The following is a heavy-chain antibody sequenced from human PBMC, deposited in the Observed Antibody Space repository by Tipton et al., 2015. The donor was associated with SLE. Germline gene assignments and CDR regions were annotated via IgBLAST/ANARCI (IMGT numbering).Heavy chain of an antibody. Sequence: SLRLSCAASGFTFDDYAMHWVRQAPGKGVEWVAVISYDGSNKYYADSVKGRFTSSRDNSKNTLYLQMNSLRAEDTAVYYCASQYSSSWLYYYYYMDVWGKGTTVTVSS. J-gene: IGHJ6*03. CDR1: GFTFDDYA. CDR2: ISYDGSNK. CDR3: ASQYSSSWLYYYYYMDV. D-gene: IGHD6-13*01. V-gene: IGHV3-30*04.